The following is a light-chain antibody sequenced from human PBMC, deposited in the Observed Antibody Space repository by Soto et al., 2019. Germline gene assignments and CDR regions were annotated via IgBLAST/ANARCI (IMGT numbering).Light chain of an antibody. J-gene: IGKJ1*01. CDR1: QSVGSTY. CDR2: GAS. V-gene: IGKV3-20*01. Sequence: PGERATLSCRASQSVGSTYLVWYQQKPAQAPRLLIYGASNRATGTPDRFSGSGSGTDFTLTISRLEPEDFAVYYCQQYGSSPKTFGQGTKVDIK. CDR3: QQYGSSPKT.